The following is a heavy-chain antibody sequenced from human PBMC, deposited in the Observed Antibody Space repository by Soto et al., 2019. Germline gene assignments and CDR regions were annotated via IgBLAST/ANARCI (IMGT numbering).Heavy chain of an antibody. CDR1: GGSISNNNW. J-gene: IGHJ5*02. Sequence: QVQLQESGPGLVKPSGTLSLTCAVSGGSISNNNWWTWVRQPPGMALEWIGDVYHIGTTHYNPTFKTRVTISVYKSKNQFSLNLSSLTAADTAVYYCASFTSNWFDPWGQGTLVTVSS. CDR3: ASFTSNWFDP. V-gene: IGHV4-4*02. CDR2: VYHIGTT.